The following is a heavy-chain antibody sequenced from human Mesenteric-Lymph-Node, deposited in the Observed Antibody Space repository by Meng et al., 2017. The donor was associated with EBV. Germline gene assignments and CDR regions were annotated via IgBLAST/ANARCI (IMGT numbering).Heavy chain of an antibody. J-gene: IGHJ4*02. CDR2: INTDGTST. CDR3: ARERRVG. Sequence: EVQLLESGGGLVQPGGSLRLSCAASGFTFSNYAMNWVRQAPGKGLAWVSRINTDGTSTYYADSVKGRFTISRDNAKNTLYLQMNSLRAEDTAMYYCARERRVGWGQGTLVTVSS. V-gene: IGHV3-74*01. CDR1: GFTFSNYA.